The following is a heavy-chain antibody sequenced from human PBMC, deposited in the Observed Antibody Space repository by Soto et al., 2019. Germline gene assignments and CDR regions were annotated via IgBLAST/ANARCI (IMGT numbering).Heavy chain of an antibody. V-gene: IGHV1-18*01. CDR3: ARATTATTGYNWFDP. CDR2: ISPYNGYT. J-gene: IGHJ5*02. D-gene: IGHD1-1*01. CDR1: GYTFTSYG. Sequence: QVQLVQSGAEVKESGASVKVSRKASGYTFTSYGLSWVRQAPGQGLEWMGWISPYNGYTIYAQKFQGRVTMTTDTSTSTADMELRSLSSDDTAVYYCARATTATTGYNWFDPWGQGTLVTVSS.